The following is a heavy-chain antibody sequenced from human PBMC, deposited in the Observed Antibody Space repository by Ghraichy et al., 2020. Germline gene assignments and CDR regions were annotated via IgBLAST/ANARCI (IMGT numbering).Heavy chain of an antibody. J-gene: IGHJ4*02. V-gene: IGHV1-8*01. CDR3: ARLPSYSSRIDY. Sequence: ASVKVSCKASGYTFTSYDISWVRQATGQGLEWMGWMNPNSGNTGYAQKFQGRVTMTRNTSISTAYMELSSLRSEDTAVYYCARLPSYSSRIDYWGQGTLVTVSS. D-gene: IGHD6-13*01. CDR1: GYTFTSYD. CDR2: MNPNSGNT.